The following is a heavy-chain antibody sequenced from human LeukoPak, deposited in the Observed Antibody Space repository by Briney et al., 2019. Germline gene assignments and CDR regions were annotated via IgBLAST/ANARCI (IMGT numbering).Heavy chain of an antibody. CDR2: ISSSSSYI. V-gene: IGHV3-21*01. CDR1: GFTFSSYS. J-gene: IGHJ4*02. Sequence: GGSLRLSCAASGFTFSSYSMNWVRQAPGKGLEWVSSISSSSSYIYYADSVKGRFTISRDNAKNSLYLQTNSLRAEDTAVYYCARSLPRYYFDYWGQGTLVTVSS. CDR3: ARSLPRYYFDY.